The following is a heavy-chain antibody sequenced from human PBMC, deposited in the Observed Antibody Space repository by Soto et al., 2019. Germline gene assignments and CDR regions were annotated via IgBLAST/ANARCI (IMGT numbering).Heavy chain of an antibody. Sequence: NPSETLSLTCAVYGGSFSGYYWSWIRQPPGKGLEWIGEINHSGSTNYNPSLKSRVTISVDTSKNQFSLKLSSVTAADTAVYYCARGQRYFDWLLWAFDYWGQGTLVTVSS. V-gene: IGHV4-34*01. J-gene: IGHJ4*02. CDR2: INHSGST. D-gene: IGHD3-9*01. CDR3: ARGQRYFDWLLWAFDY. CDR1: GGSFSGYY.